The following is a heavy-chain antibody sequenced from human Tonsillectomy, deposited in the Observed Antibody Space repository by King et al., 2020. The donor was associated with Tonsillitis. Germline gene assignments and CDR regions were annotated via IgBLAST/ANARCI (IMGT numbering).Heavy chain of an antibody. D-gene: IGHD6-19*01. CDR1: GGSISSYY. J-gene: IGHJ4*02. Sequence: VQLQESGPGLVKPSETLSLTCTVSGGSISSYYWSWIRQPPGKGLEWIGYIYYSGSTNYNPSLTSRVTISVDTSKNQFSLKLSSVTAADTAVYYCARETSGSCGDDGGQGTGVTVSS. CDR3: ARETSGSCGDD. V-gene: IGHV4-59*01. CDR2: IYYSGST.